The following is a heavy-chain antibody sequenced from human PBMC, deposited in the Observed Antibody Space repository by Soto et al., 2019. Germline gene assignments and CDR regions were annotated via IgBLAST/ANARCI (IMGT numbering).Heavy chain of an antibody. CDR2: ISYDGSNK. CDR1: GFTFSSYA. CDR3: ARDGGYGTSDY. D-gene: IGHD5-18*01. V-gene: IGHV3-30-3*01. Sequence: QVQLVESGGGVVQPGRSLRLSCAASGFTFSSYAMHWVRQAPGKGLEWVAVISYDGSNKYYADSVKGRFTISRVNSKNTLYLQMNSLRAEDTAVYYCARDGGYGTSDYWGQGTLVTVSS. J-gene: IGHJ4*02.